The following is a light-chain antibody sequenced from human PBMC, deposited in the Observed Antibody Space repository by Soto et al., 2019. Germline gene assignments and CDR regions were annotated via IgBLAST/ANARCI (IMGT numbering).Light chain of an antibody. V-gene: IGLV3-21*02. Sequence: SYELTQPPSVSVTPGQTARITCGGNNIGSKGVHWYQQKPGQAPVLVVYDDSDRPSGIPERFSGSNSGNTATLTINRVEAGDEADFFCQVWDDSGDHVVFGGGTKVTAL. CDR1: NIGSKG. CDR3: QVWDDSGDHVV. CDR2: DDS. J-gene: IGLJ2*01.